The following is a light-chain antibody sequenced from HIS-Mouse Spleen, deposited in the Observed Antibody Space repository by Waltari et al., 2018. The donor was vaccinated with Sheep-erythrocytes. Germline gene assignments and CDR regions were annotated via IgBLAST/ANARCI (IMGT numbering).Light chain of an antibody. Sequence: QSALTQPASVSGSPGQSITIPCTGTSSDVGSYNLLSWYQQHPGKAPELMIYEGSKRPSGVSNRFSGSKSGNTASLTISGLQAEDEADYYCCSYAGSSTFHVVFGGGTKLTVL. V-gene: IGLV2-23*03. J-gene: IGLJ2*01. CDR1: SSDVGSYNL. CDR2: EGS. CDR3: CSYAGSSTFHVV.